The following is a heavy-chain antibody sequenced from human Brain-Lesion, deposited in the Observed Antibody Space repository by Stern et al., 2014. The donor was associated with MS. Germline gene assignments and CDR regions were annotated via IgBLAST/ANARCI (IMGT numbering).Heavy chain of an antibody. Sequence: QVQLVQSGAEVEKPGASVKVSCKTSGYIFTGYYIHWVRQAPGQGLEWMAWINPNTGGTNYAKQFQRKVTTSRDTYIRTTYLEMSSLTSDDTAVYYCARDQRGITVFGVVTDYCYLGMDVWGQGTTVTVSS. V-gene: IGHV1-2*02. D-gene: IGHD3-3*01. CDR3: ARDQRGITVFGVVTDYCYLGMDV. J-gene: IGHJ6*02. CDR1: GYIFTGYY. CDR2: INPNTGGT.